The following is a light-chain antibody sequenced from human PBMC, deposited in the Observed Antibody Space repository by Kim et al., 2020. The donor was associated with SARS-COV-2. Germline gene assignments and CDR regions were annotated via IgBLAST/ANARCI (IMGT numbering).Light chain of an antibody. Sequence: SASVGDRVTSHCRGSHSINIYLNWYQQKPGQAPNLLIYAAYNLQSGVPSRCSGSGSGTDFTLTISSLQPEDFASYYCQQSYTSPYNFAQGTKLEI. V-gene: IGKV1-39*01. CDR1: HSINIY. CDR2: AAY. J-gene: IGKJ2*01. CDR3: QQSYTSPYN.